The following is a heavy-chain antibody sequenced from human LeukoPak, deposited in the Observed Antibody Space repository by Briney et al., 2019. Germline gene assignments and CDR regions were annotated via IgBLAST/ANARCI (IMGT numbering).Heavy chain of an antibody. CDR3: AREEWYYFDY. D-gene: IGHD3-3*01. CDR1: GFTFGTYS. V-gene: IGHV3-48*04. J-gene: IGHJ4*02. CDR2: ISSSSNTK. Sequence: GGSLGLSCAASGFTFGTYSMNWVRQAPGKGLEWVSYISSSSNTKYYADSVKGRFTISRDNSKNTVHLQMNSLRAEDTALYYCAREEWYYFDYWGQGTLVTVSS.